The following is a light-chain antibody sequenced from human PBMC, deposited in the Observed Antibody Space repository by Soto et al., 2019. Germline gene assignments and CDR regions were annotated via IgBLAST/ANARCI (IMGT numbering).Light chain of an antibody. Sequence: EIVLTHSPGTLSLSPGERATLSFSSSQSVSSSYLAWYQQKPGQAPRLLIYGASTRATGIPARFSGSGSGTEFTLTISSLQFEDFAVYYCQQYNDWPALTFGGGTKVDIK. CDR2: GAS. CDR3: QQYNDWPALT. CDR1: QSVSSSY. V-gene: IGKV3-15*01. J-gene: IGKJ4*01.